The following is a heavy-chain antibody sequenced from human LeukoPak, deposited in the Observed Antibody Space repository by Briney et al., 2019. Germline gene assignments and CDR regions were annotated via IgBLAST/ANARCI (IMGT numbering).Heavy chain of an antibody. V-gene: IGHV3-30*03. CDR1: GFTFDDYG. Sequence: GGSLRLSCAASGFTFDDYGMSWVRQAPGKGLEWVAVLSYDGSNKFYADSVKGRFTISRDNSNNTLCLQMNSLRAEDTAVYYCARVGRGYSFKVYYFDYWGQGTLVTVSS. CDR3: ARVGRGYSFKVYYFDY. J-gene: IGHJ4*02. CDR2: LSYDGSNK. D-gene: IGHD5-18*01.